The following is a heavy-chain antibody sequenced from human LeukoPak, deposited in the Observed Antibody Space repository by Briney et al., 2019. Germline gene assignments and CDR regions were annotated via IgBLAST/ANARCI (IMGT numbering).Heavy chain of an antibody. CDR1: GGSISSYY. V-gene: IGHV4-59*08. J-gene: IGHJ4*02. CDR2: IYYSGST. D-gene: IGHD7-27*01. Sequence: PSETLSLTCTVSGGSISSYYWSWIRQPPGKGLEWIGYIYYSGSTNYNPSLKSRVTISVDTSKNQFSLKLSPVTAADTAVYYCARTRWGSTFDYWGQGTLVTVSS. CDR3: ARTRWGSTFDY.